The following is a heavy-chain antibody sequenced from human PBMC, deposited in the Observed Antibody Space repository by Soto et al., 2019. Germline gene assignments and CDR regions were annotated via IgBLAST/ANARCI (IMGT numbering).Heavy chain of an antibody. Sequence: GGSLRLSCAASGCDASVNYRTCDRQAPVKGLEWVSAINSGGNTFYADSVKGRFTISRDNSKNTLYLQMNSLRVEDTAMYYCVRENYYYGMDVWGQGTTVTVS. CDR2: INSGGNT. J-gene: IGHJ6*02. CDR3: VRENYYYGMDV. V-gene: IGHV3-66*01. CDR1: GCDASVNY.